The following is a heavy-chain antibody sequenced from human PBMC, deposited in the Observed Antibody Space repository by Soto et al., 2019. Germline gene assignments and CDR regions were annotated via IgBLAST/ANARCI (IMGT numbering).Heavy chain of an antibody. CDR3: ARDKVVGPTTLDY. CDR1: GFTFSTYW. CDR2: IKEDGSEK. J-gene: IGHJ4*02. Sequence: LRLSCVVSGFTFSTYWMSWVRQAPGKGLEWVANIKEDGSEKYYLDSVKGRFTIYRDNAKNSLYLQMNSLRAEDTAVYYCARDKVVGPTTLDYWGQGTLVTVSS. D-gene: IGHD1-26*01. V-gene: IGHV3-7*03.